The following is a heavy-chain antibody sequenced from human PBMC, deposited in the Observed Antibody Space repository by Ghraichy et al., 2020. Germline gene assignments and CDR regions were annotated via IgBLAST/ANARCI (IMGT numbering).Heavy chain of an antibody. D-gene: IGHD1-20*01. CDR2: IYHSGST. V-gene: IGHV4-4*02. Sequence: SEPLSLTCAVSGGSISSSNWWSWVRQPQGKGLECIGEIYHSGSTNYNPSRKSRVTISVDKSKNKFSLKLSSVTAADTAVYYCARVVDNWNHRGGLVNWFDTWGQGTLVTVSS. J-gene: IGHJ5*02. CDR1: GGSISSSNW. CDR3: ARVVDNWNHRGGLVNWFDT.